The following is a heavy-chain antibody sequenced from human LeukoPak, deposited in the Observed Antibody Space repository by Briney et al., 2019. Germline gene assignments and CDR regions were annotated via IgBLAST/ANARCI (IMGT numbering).Heavy chain of an antibody. J-gene: IGHJ4*02. CDR3: AREDSSGWSQFDY. D-gene: IGHD6-19*01. Sequence: GASVKVFCKASGGTFSSYAISWVRQAPGQGLEWMGRIIPIFGTANYAQKFQGRVTITTDESTSTAYMELSSLRSEDTAVYYCAREDSSGWSQFDYWGQGTLVTVSS. CDR1: GGTFSSYA. CDR2: IIPIFGTA. V-gene: IGHV1-69*05.